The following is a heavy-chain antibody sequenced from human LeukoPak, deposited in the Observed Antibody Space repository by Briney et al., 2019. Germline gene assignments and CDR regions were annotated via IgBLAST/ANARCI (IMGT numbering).Heavy chain of an antibody. Sequence: GASVKVSCKASGYTFTDYYIHWVRQAPGQGFEWMGWINPNTGGTNFAQKFQGRVTLIRDTSIKTAYMDLTKLRPDDTALCYCTRGGSASYSPYQSVFDIWGQGTLVTVSS. D-gene: IGHD2-15*01. CDR2: INPNTGGT. CDR1: GYTFTDYY. V-gene: IGHV1-2*02. CDR3: TRGGSASYSPYQSVFDI. J-gene: IGHJ3*02.